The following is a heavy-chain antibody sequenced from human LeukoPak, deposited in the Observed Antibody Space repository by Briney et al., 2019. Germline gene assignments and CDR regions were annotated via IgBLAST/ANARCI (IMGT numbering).Heavy chain of an antibody. J-gene: IGHJ4*02. Sequence: ASVKVSCKASGYTFTGYYMHWVRQAPGQGLEWMGWINPNSGGTNYAQKFQGRVTMTRDTSISTAYMELSRLRSDDTAVYYCARGSGIVGAQGDDYWGQGTLVTVSS. D-gene: IGHD1-26*01. CDR1: GYTFTGYY. CDR2: INPNSGGT. CDR3: ARGSGIVGAQGDDY. V-gene: IGHV1-2*02.